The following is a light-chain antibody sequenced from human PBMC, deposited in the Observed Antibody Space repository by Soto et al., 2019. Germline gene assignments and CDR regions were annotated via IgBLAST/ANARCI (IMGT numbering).Light chain of an antibody. J-gene: IGLJ3*02. CDR2: EVT. CDR3: ASYSGSTTRWV. CDR1: ASDIGSYDY. V-gene: IGLV2-14*01. Sequence: QYALTQPASVSGSPGQSITVYCTGTASDIGSYDYVSWYQHHPGKAPKLLIYEVTNRPSGVSNRFSGSKSDYTASLTISGLQAEDEGHYYCASYSGSTTRWVFGGGTKLTVL.